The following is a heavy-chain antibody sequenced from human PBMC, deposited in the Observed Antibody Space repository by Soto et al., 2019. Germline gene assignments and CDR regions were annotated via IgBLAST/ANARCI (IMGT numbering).Heavy chain of an antibody. V-gene: IGHV3-72*01. CDR1: GFTLSDHY. D-gene: IGHD3-22*01. CDR2: SRDKAQGYSI. J-gene: IGHJ4*02. CDR3: VRTMYFSDSSGYTRCLDY. Sequence: EVQLVESGGGLVQPGGSLRLSCAVSGFTLSDHYIDWFRHAPGKGLEWVGRSRDKAQGYSITYAASLKGRFTTSRDESENSVYLSINSLKTEDTAVYYCVRTMYFSDSSGYTRCLDYWGQGTMVTVSS.